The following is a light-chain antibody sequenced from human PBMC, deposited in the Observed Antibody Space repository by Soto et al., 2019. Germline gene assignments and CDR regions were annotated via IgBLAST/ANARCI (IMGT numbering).Light chain of an antibody. CDR2: EVT. CDR1: SSDVGGYGY. Sequence: QSVLTQPPSASGSPGQSVTISCTGTSSDVGGYGYVSWYQQHPGKAPKLMIYEVTKRPSGVPDRFSASKSGNTASLTVSGLQAEDEADYYCSSYAGSNNFVFGTGTKLTV. V-gene: IGLV2-8*01. J-gene: IGLJ1*01. CDR3: SSYAGSNNFV.